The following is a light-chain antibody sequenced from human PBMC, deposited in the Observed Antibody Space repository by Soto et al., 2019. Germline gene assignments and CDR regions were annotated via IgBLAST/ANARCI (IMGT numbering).Light chain of an antibody. Sequence: QSALTQPPSASGSLGQSVTISCTGTSSDVGGYNYVSWHQQHPGKAPKVMIYEVTKRPPGVPDRFSGSKSGNTASLTVSGLQAEDEADYYCSSFAGAGNPFLLGGRTKLTVL. V-gene: IGLV2-8*01. J-gene: IGLJ2*01. CDR2: EVT. CDR3: SSFAGAGNPFL. CDR1: SSDVGGYNY.